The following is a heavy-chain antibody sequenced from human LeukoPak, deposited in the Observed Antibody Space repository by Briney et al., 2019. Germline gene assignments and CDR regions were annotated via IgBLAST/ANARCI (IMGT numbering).Heavy chain of an antibody. CDR1: GFTFSSYW. V-gene: IGHV3-7*01. J-gene: IGHJ4*02. CDR2: IKQDGSEK. CDR3: ARGLYDFWSGYPLDY. Sequence: GGSLRLSCAASGFTFSSYWMSWVRQAPGKGREGVANIKQDGSEKYYVDSVKGRFTISRDNAKNSLYLQMNSLRAEDTAVYYCARGLYDFWSGYPLDYWGQGTLVTVSS. D-gene: IGHD3-3*01.